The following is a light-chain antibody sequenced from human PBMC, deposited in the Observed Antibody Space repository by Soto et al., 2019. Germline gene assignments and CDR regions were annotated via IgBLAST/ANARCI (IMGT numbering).Light chain of an antibody. CDR3: QSFDINVLALI. CDR1: NSHIGAGFG. J-gene: IGLJ2*01. Sequence: QPVLTQPPSVSGAPGQRVTISCTGSNSHIGAGFGVQWYQQFPRTAPRLLIYSNTNRPSGVPDRFSASKSGTSASLAITGLRAEDEADYYCQSFDINVLALIFGVGTKLTVL. V-gene: IGLV1-40*01. CDR2: SNT.